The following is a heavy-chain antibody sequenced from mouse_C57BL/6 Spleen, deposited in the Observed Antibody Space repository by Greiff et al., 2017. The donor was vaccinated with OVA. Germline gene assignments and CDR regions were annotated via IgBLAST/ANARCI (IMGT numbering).Heavy chain of an antibody. J-gene: IGHJ4*01. CDR2: IWGDGST. Sequence: QVQLKESGPGLVAPSQSLSITCTVSGFSLTSYGVSWVRQPPGKGLEWLGEIWGDGSTNYHSALISRLSISKDNSKSQVFLKLNCLQTDDTATYYCAKGANWAGGGAMDYWGQGTSVTVSS. CDR1: GFSLTSYG. V-gene: IGHV2-3*01. CDR3: AKGANWAGGGAMDY. D-gene: IGHD4-1*01.